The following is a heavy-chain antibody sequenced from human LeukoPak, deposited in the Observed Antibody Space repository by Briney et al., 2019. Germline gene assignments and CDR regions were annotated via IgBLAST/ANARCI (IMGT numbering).Heavy chain of an antibody. J-gene: IGHJ2*01. Sequence: SETLSLTCTVSGGSISSYYWSWIRQPPGKGLEWIGYIYYSGSTNYNPSLKSRVTISVDTSKNQFSLKLSSVTAADTAVYYCASSPSGSYFWWYIDLWGRGTLVTVSS. D-gene: IGHD1-26*01. CDR2: IYYSGST. CDR3: ASSPSGSYFWWYIDL. CDR1: GGSISSYY. V-gene: IGHV4-59*12.